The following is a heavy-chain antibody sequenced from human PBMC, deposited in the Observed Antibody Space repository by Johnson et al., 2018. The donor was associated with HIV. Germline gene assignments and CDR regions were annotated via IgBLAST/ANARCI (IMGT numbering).Heavy chain of an antibody. Sequence: QVQLVESGGGLVKPGGSLRLSCAASGFTFSDYYMSWIRQAPGKGLEWVSYISSSGSTIYYADSVKGRFTISRDNAKNSLYLQMNSLRAEDTAVYYCARDQRITMMANTRDAFDIWCQGTMVTVSS. V-gene: IGHV3-11*04. D-gene: IGHD3-22*01. J-gene: IGHJ3*02. CDR3: ARDQRITMMANTRDAFDI. CDR1: GFTFSDYY. CDR2: ISSSGSTI.